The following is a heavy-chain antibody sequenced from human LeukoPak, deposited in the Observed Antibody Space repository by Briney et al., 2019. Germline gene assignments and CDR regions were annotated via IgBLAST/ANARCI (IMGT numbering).Heavy chain of an antibody. CDR2: ISYDGDSNNK. D-gene: IGHD3-10*01. V-gene: IGHV3-30-3*01. Sequence: PGGSLRLSCAASGFSSSSYAMHWVRQAPGKGLEWVAVISYDGDSNNKYYADSAKGRFTISRDNSKNTLYLQMNSLRAEDTAVYYCATDVTMVRGVLDYWGRGTLVTVSS. CDR3: ATDVTMVRGVLDY. CDR1: GFSSSSYA. J-gene: IGHJ4*02.